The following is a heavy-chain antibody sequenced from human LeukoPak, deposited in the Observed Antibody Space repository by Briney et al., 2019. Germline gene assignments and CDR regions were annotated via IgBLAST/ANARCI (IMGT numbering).Heavy chain of an antibody. CDR3: ARGGVLLWFGEREYFDY. J-gene: IGHJ4*02. CDR1: GFTFSSYS. Sequence: PGGSLRLSCAASGFTFSSYSMNWVRQAPGKGLEWVSYISSSSSTIYYADSVKGRFIISRDNAKNSLYLQMNSLRAEDTAVYYCARGGVLLWFGEREYFDYWGQGTLVTVSS. D-gene: IGHD3-10*01. V-gene: IGHV3-48*01. CDR2: ISSSSSTI.